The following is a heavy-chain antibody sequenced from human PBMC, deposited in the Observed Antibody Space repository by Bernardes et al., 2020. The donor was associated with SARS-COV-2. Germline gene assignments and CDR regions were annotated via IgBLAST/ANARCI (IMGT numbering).Heavy chain of an antibody. CDR3: ARDSSGWSEYYYYYYYMDV. Sequence: ASVKVSCKASGYTFTSYYMHWVRQAPGQGLEWMGIINPSGGSTSYAQKFQGRVTMTRDTSTSTVYMELSSLRSEDTAVYYCARDSSGWSEYYYYYYYMDVWGKGTTVTVSS. J-gene: IGHJ6*03. CDR2: INPSGGST. D-gene: IGHD6-19*01. V-gene: IGHV1-46*01. CDR1: GYTFTSYY.